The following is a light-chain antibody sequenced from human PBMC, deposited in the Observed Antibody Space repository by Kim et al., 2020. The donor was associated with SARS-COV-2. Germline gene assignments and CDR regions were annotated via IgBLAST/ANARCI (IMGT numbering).Light chain of an antibody. CDR2: GAS. Sequence: VSPGESATPSCRASQSVSSSYLAWYQQKPGQAPRLLIYGASSRATGIPDRFSGSGSGTDFTLTISRLEPEDFAVYYCQQYGSSRTFGQGTKVDIK. J-gene: IGKJ1*01. CDR3: QQYGSSRT. V-gene: IGKV3-20*01. CDR1: QSVSSSY.